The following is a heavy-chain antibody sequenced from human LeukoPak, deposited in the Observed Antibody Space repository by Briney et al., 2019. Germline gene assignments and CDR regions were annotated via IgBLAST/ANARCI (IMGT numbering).Heavy chain of an antibody. CDR3: ASLGYMDV. J-gene: IGHJ6*03. CDR2: IYYSGST. D-gene: IGHD3-16*01. Sequence: SETLSLTCTVSGGSISSSSYYWGWIRQPPGKGLEWIGSIYYSGSTYHNPSLKSRVTISVDTSKNQFSLKLSSVTAADTAVYYCASLGYMDVWGKGTTVTVSS. CDR1: GGSISSSSYY. V-gene: IGHV4-39*07.